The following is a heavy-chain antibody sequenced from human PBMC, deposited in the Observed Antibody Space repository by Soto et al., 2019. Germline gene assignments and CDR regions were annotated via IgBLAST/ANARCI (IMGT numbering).Heavy chain of an antibody. CDR1: GYTFTTYG. J-gene: IGHJ6*02. CDR2: ISGYNGHT. CDR3: AREGEMPYYYYGLDV. Sequence: QVQLVQSGAEVRKPGASVKVSCKASGYTFTTYGISWVRQAPGQGLEWMGWISGYNGHTKYAQKFQGRGTMTTETSTSTVYMDLRSLRSDDTAVYYCAREGEMPYYYYGLDVWGQGTTVTVSS. D-gene: IGHD3-16*01. V-gene: IGHV1-18*01.